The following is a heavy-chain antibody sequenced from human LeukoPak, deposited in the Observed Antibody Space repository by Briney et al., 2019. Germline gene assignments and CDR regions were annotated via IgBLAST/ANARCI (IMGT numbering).Heavy chain of an antibody. CDR2: IYYSGST. V-gene: IGHV4-59*01. J-gene: IGHJ6*02. CDR1: GGSISSYY. Sequence: SETLSLTCTVSGGSISSYYWSWIRQPPGKGLEWIGYIYYSGSTNYNPSLKSRVTISVDTSKNQFSLKLSSVTAADTAVYYCARAGDYDFWSGYYPENYYYYGMDVWGQGTTVTVSS. CDR3: ARAGDYDFWSGYYPENYYYYGMDV. D-gene: IGHD3-3*01.